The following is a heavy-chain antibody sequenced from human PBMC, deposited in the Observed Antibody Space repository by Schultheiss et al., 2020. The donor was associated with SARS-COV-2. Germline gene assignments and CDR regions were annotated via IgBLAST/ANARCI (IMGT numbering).Heavy chain of an antibody. CDR3: ARFWTGLLDSTVTYFDY. Sequence: SETLSLTCTVSGGSISSYYWSWIRQPAGKGLEWIGYIYYSGSTYYNPSLKSLVTISVDTSKNQFSLKLSSVTAADTAVYYCARFWTGLLDSTVTYFDYWGQGTLVTVSS. J-gene: IGHJ4*02. CDR2: IYYSGST. CDR1: GGSISSYY. V-gene: IGHV4-59*08. D-gene: IGHD3-22*01.